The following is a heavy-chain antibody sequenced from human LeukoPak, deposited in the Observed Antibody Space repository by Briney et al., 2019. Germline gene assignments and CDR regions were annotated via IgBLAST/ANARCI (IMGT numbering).Heavy chain of an antibody. CDR3: ARDQRSFDWFDP. CDR2: MNPNSGNT. V-gene: IGHV1-8*01. Sequence: GASVKVSCKASGYTFTSYDINWVRQATGQGLEWMGWMNPNSGNTGYAQKLQGRVTMTTDTSTSTAYMELRSLRSDDTAVYYCARDQRSFDWFDPWGQGTLVTVSS. J-gene: IGHJ5*02. CDR1: GYTFTSYD. D-gene: IGHD1-26*01.